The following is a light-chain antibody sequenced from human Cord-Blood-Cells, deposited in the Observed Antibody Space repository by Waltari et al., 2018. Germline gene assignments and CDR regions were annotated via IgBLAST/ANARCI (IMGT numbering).Light chain of an antibody. J-gene: IGLJ2*01. CDR1: SSDVGGYNY. CDR2: DVS. V-gene: IGLV2-14*01. CDR3: SSYTSSSTLDVV. Sequence: QSALTQPASVSGSPGQSITISCTGTSSDVGGYNYVSWYQQHPGKAPKLMIYDVSNRPSWVFNRFSGCKSGNTAYLTISGLQAEDEADYYCSSYTSSSTLDVVFGGGTKLTVL.